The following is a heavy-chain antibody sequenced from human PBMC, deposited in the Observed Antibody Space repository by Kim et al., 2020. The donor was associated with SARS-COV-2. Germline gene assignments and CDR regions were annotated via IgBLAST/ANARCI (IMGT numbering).Heavy chain of an antibody. J-gene: IGHJ4*02. Sequence: SVKVSCKASGGTFSSYAISWVRQAPGQGLEWMGRIIPILGIANYAQKFQGRVTITADKSTSTAYMELSSLRSEDTAVYYCASAVWFGEDTPTFDYWGQGTLVTVSS. CDR1: GGTFSSYA. CDR3: ASAVWFGEDTPTFDY. CDR2: IIPILGIA. D-gene: IGHD3-10*01. V-gene: IGHV1-69*04.